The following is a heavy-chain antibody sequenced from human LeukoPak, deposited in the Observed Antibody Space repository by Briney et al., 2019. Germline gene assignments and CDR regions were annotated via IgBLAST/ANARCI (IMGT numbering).Heavy chain of an antibody. CDR1: GFTFSSYG. V-gene: IGHV3-30*18. CDR3: AKAQNYDFWSGETSYGMDV. CDR2: ISYDGSNK. J-gene: IGHJ6*02. Sequence: GGSLRLSCAASGFTFSSYGMHWVRQAPGKGLEWVAVISYDGSNKYYADSVKGRFTISRDNSKNTLYLQMNSLRAEDTAVYYCAKAQNYDFWSGETSYGMDVWGQGTTVTVPS. D-gene: IGHD3-3*01.